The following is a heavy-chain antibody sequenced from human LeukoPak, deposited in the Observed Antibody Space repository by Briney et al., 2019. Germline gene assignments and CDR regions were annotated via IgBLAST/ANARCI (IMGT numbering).Heavy chain of an antibody. CDR1: GYSISSGYY. Sequence: SETLSLTCTVSGYSISSGYYWGWIRQPPGKGLEWIGNIYHSGSTYYNPSLKSRVTISVDTSKNQFSVKLSSVTAADTAVYYCARDRNTMVRGVIRKPYYYYMDVWGKGTTVTVSS. D-gene: IGHD3-10*01. V-gene: IGHV4-38-2*02. CDR3: ARDRNTMVRGVIRKPYYYYMDV. J-gene: IGHJ6*03. CDR2: IYHSGST.